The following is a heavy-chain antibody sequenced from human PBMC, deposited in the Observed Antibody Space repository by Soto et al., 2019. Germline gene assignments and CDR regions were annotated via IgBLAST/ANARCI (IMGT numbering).Heavy chain of an antibody. Sequence: GGSLSLSCAASGFPFSSCAMGWVRQAPGKGLEWVSDIIDSGGSTYYADSVKGRFTISRDNSKSTLYLQMNSLRAEDTAVYYCGKGRSYYYYYGVDVWGQGTTVTVSS. J-gene: IGHJ6*02. V-gene: IGHV3-23*01. CDR3: GKGRSYYYYYGVDV. CDR1: GFPFSSCA. CDR2: IIDSGGST. D-gene: IGHD1-26*01.